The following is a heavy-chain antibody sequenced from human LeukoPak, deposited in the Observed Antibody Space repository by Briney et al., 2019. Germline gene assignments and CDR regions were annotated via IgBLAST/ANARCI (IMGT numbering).Heavy chain of an antibody. CDR3: ARGWQLGDY. Sequence: KPSETLSRTCAVYGGSFSGYYWSWIRQPPGKGLEWIGEINHSGSTNYNPSLKSRVTISVDTSKNQFSLKLSSVTAADTAVYYCARGWQLGDYWGQGTLVTVSS. CDR1: GGSFSGYY. V-gene: IGHV4-34*01. J-gene: IGHJ4*02. D-gene: IGHD6-6*01. CDR2: INHSGST.